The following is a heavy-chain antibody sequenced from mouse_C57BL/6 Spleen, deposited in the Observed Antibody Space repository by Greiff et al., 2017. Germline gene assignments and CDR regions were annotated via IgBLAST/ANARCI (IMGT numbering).Heavy chain of an antibody. J-gene: IGHJ4*01. Sequence: VKLMESGAELVKPGASVKISCTASGYAFSSYWMNWVQQRPGKGLEWIGQIYPGDGDTNYNGKFKGQGTLTADKSSSTAYLQLSSQTSEDSAVYFCGRGDPLYAMDYWGQGTSVTVSS. V-gene: IGHV1-80*01. CDR3: GRGDPLYAMDY. D-gene: IGHD3-3*01. CDR2: IYPGDGDT. CDR1: GYAFSSYW.